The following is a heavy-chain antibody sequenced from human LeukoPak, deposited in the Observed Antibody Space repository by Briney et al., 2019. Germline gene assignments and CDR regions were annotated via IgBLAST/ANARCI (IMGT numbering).Heavy chain of an antibody. CDR2: IIPIFGTA. V-gene: IGHV1-69*05. CDR3: ARDRYCSSTSCYLDASDI. J-gene: IGHJ3*02. Sequence: PVASVKVSCKTSGGTFSSYANSWVRQAPGQGLEWMGGIIPIFGTANYAQKFQGRVTITTDESTSTAYMELSSLRSGDTAVYYCARDRYCSSTSCYLDASDIWGQGTMVTVSS. D-gene: IGHD2-2*01. CDR1: GGTFSSYA.